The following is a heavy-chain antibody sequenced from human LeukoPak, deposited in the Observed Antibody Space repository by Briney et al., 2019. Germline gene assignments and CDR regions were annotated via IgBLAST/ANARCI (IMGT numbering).Heavy chain of an antibody. CDR1: GGSFSGYY. Sequence: SETLSLTCAVYGGSFSGYYRSWIRQPPGKGLEWIGEINHSGSTNYNPSLKSRVTISVDTSKNQFSLKLSSVTAADTAVYYCARGDYYGSGSYYNVGWFDPWGQGTLVTVSS. CDR2: INHSGST. J-gene: IGHJ5*02. CDR3: ARGDYYGSGSYYNVGWFDP. D-gene: IGHD3-10*01. V-gene: IGHV4-34*01.